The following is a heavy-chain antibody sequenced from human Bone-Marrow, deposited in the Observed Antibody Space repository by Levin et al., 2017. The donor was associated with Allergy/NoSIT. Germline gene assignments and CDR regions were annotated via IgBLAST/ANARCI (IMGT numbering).Heavy chain of an antibody. D-gene: IGHD4/OR15-4a*01. CDR1: GFNFDDYA. CDR2: ISWNSVNI. Sequence: SCAVSGFNFDDYAMHWVRHAPGKGLEWVSGISWNSVNIKHADSVKGRFTISRDNAQNSLYLQMNSLRPEDTAFYYCAKSIGADGYYYGLDVWGQGTTVTVSS. J-gene: IGHJ6*02. V-gene: IGHV3-9*01. CDR3: AKSIGADGYYYGLDV.